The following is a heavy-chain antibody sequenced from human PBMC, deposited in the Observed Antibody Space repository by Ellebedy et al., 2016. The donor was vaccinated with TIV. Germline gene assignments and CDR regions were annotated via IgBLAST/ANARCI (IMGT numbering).Heavy chain of an antibody. CDR1: GFTFSAYA. CDR2: ITASGDRS. D-gene: IGHD1-14*01. J-gene: IGHJ4*02. Sequence: GESLKISCVASGFTFSAYAMSWVRQAPGKGPEWVSGITASGDRSFYADSVRGRFTLSRDNSKNTLSLQMYNLRAEDTGVYYCAKEAAPTGIPYFDYWGQGSQVTVSP. CDR3: AKEAAPTGIPYFDY. V-gene: IGHV3-23*01.